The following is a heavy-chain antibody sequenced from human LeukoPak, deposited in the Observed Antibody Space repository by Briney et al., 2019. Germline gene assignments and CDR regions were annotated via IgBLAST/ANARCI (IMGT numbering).Heavy chain of an antibody. V-gene: IGHV3-30*04. CDR3: VRDWGYDSSGYWQKYFDT. J-gene: IGHJ4*02. D-gene: IGHD3-22*01. CDR2: ISYDGSSK. Sequence: GGSLRLSCAASGFTFSSYAMHWVRQAPGKGLEWVTIISYDGSSKYYADSVKGRFTISRDNAKNTVYLQMNSLRAEDTAVYYCVRDWGYDSSGYWQKYFDTWGQGTLVTVSS. CDR1: GFTFSSYA.